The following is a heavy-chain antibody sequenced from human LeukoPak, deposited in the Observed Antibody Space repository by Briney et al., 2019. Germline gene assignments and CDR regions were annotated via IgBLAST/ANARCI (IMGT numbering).Heavy chain of an antibody. CDR2: ISRTGGDT. CDR3: AKEVRPNDY. J-gene: IGHJ4*02. D-gene: IGHD6-6*01. CDR1: GFTFSSSA. V-gene: IGHV3-23*01. Sequence: GGSLRLSCGASGFTFSSSAMCWVRQAPGKGLEWVSGISRTGGDTYYADSVKGRFTTSRDTSKNTLFLQMNSLRAEDTAVYYCAKEVRPNDYWGQGTLVTVSS.